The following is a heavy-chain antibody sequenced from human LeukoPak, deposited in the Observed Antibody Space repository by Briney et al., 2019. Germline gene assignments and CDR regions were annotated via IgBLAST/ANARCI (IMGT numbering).Heavy chain of an antibody. V-gene: IGHV1-8*03. CDR3: ARVAGSIDY. CDR1: GYTLTSYD. D-gene: IGHD6-19*01. J-gene: IGHJ4*02. Sequence: GASLKVSCKASGYTLTSYDINWVRQATGQGLEWRGWMNPNRGDTGYAQNCQGGVTTTRNTSKSTAYMEMSGLRSEDTAVYYCARVAGSIDYWGQGTLVTVSS. CDR2: MNPNRGDT.